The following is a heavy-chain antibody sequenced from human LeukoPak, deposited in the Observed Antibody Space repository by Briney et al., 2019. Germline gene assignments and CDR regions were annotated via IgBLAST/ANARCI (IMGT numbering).Heavy chain of an antibody. D-gene: IGHD3-22*01. CDR3: ARDPRNYYDSSGYSVNFDY. V-gene: IGHV1-18*01. J-gene: IGHJ4*02. CDR1: GYTFTSHG. CDR2: NSDYSGNT. Sequence: ASVKVSCQASGYTFTSHGISWVRQAPGQRLEWMGWNSDYSGNTKNAQKLQGRVTMTTDTSTSTAYMELRSLRSDDTAVYYCARDPRNYYDSSGYSVNFDYWGQGTLVTVSS.